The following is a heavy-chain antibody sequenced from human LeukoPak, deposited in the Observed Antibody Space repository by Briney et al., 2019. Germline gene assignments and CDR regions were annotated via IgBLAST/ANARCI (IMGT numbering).Heavy chain of an antibody. CDR1: GYTFTSYD. Sequence: ASVKVSCKASGYTFTSYDINWVRQATGQGLEWMGWINPNSGGTNYAQKFQGRVTMTRDTSISTAYMELSRLRSDDTAVYYCARGNGHDYYYYYYMDVWGKGTTVTVSS. CDR3: ARGNGHDYYYYYYMDV. J-gene: IGHJ6*03. D-gene: IGHD1-1*01. V-gene: IGHV1-2*02. CDR2: INPNSGGT.